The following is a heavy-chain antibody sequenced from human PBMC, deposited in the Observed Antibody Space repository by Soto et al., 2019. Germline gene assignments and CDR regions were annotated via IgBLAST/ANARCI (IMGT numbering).Heavy chain of an antibody. V-gene: IGHV3-30*19. Sequence: QVKLVESGGGVVQPGRSRRLSCVTSGFTFRSYGMHWVRQSPDKGLEWVAVIKSDGTTADYIESVKGRFFISRDNSKKTVYLQMNNLRPEDTGIYYCAIPRSSLEWPPFDPWGQGTLDTVSS. CDR1: GFTFRSYG. D-gene: IGHD3-3*01. J-gene: IGHJ5*02. CDR2: IKSDGTTA. CDR3: AIPRSSLEWPPFDP.